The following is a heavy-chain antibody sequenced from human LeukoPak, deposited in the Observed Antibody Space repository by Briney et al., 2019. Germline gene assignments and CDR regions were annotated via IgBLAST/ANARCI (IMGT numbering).Heavy chain of an antibody. D-gene: IGHD4-17*01. Sequence: KPSETLSLTCTVSGGSISSSSYYWGWIRQPPGKGLEWIGSIYYSGSTYYNPSLKSRVTISVDTSKNQFSLKLSSVTAADTAVYYCARVPSYGDHFDYWGQGTLVTVSS. CDR3: ARVPSYGDHFDY. CDR1: GGSISSSSYY. CDR2: IYYSGST. J-gene: IGHJ4*02. V-gene: IGHV4-39*07.